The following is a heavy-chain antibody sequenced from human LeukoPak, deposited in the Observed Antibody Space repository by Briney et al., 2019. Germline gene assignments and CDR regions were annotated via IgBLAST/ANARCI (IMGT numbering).Heavy chain of an antibody. Sequence: PGGSLRLSCAASGFTFSNAWMSWVRQAPGKGLGWVGRIKSKTDGGTTDYAAPVKGRFTISRDDSKNTLYLQMNSLKTEDTAVYYCTTDSTRYSSGWYQFDDAFDIWGQGTMVTVSS. D-gene: IGHD6-19*01. V-gene: IGHV3-15*01. CDR1: GFTFSNAW. CDR2: IKSKTDGGTT. J-gene: IGHJ3*02. CDR3: TTDSTRYSSGWYQFDDAFDI.